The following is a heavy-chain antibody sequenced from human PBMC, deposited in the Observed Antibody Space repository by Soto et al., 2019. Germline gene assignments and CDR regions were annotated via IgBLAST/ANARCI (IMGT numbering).Heavy chain of an antibody. Sequence: QVQLVQSGAEVKKPGSSVKVSCKASGGTFSSYAISWVRQAPGQGLGWWGGIIPIFGTANYAQKFQGRVTITADESTSTAYMELSSLRSEDTAVYYCASAIPTGSLYYYYGMDVWGQGTTVTVSS. CDR3: ASAIPTGSLYYYYGMDV. CDR1: GGTFSSYA. CDR2: IIPIFGTA. D-gene: IGHD1-1*01. V-gene: IGHV1-69*01. J-gene: IGHJ6*02.